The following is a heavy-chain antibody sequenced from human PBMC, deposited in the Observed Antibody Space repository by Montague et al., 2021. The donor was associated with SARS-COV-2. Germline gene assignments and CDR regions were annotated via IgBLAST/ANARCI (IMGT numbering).Heavy chain of an antibody. CDR3: TREGYQVLWSDYYYYGMDV. CDR2: INHSGST. J-gene: IGHJ6*02. V-gene: IGHV4-34*01. CDR1: GGSFSGYY. Sequence: SETLSLTCAVYGGSFSGYYWSWIRQHPGKGLEWIGEINHSGSTNHNPSLKSRVTISVDTSKNQFSLKLSSVTAADTAVYYCTREGYQVLWSDYYYYGMDVWGQGTTVTVSS. D-gene: IGHD2-2*01.